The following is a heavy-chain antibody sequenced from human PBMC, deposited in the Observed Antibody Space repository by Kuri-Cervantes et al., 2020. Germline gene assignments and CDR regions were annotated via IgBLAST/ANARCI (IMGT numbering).Heavy chain of an antibody. CDR3: ARALSFYDILTGYYRPYYFDY. D-gene: IGHD3-9*01. J-gene: IGHJ4*02. V-gene: IGHV4-34*01. CDR2: ISHGGST. Sequence: SETLSLTCAVYGGSFSGNYWSWIRQPPGKGLEWIGEISHGGSTSYNPSLKSRVTISTDTSKNQFSLQLSSVTAADTAVYYCARALSFYDILTGYYRPYYFDYWGQGTLVTVSS. CDR1: GGSFSGNY.